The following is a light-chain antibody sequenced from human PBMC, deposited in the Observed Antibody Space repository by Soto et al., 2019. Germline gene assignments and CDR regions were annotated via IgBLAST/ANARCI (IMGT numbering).Light chain of an antibody. CDR2: DAS. CDR3: QQYNTYSWT. V-gene: IGKV1-5*01. J-gene: IGKJ1*01. Sequence: DIQLTQYPSFLSASVGDRVTLTCRASQSITGWLAWYQQKPGKAPKLLIYDASSLESGVPSRFSGGGSETEFTLTISSLRPDDFATYYCQQYNTYSWTFGQGTKVDIK. CDR1: QSITGW.